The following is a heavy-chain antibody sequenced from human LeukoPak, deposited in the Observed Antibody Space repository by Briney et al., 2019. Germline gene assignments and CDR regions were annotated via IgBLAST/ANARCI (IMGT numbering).Heavy chain of an antibody. Sequence: GGSLRLSCAASGFTVSSNYMSWVRQAPGKGPEWVSVIYSGGSTYYADSVKGRFTISRHNSKNTLYLQMNSLRAEDTAVYYCARDSRVVVVVAATHYYYYYGMDVWGQGTTVTVSS. CDR2: IYSGGST. CDR3: ARDSRVVVVVAATHYYYYYGMDV. J-gene: IGHJ6*02. CDR1: GFTVSSNY. D-gene: IGHD2-15*01. V-gene: IGHV3-53*04.